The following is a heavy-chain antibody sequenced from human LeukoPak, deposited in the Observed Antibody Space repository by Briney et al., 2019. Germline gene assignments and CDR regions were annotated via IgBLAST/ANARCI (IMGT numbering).Heavy chain of an antibody. CDR1: GGSISSGGSY. D-gene: IGHD3-22*01. CDR2: IYYSGST. CDR3: AGGYDSSGYYDY. V-gene: IGHV4-31*03. Sequence: PSQTLSLTCTVSGGSISSGGSYWSWIRQHPGKGLEWIGYIYYSGSTYYNPSLKGRVTISVDTSKNQFSLKLSSVTAADTAVYYCAGGYDSSGYYDYWGQGTLVTVSS. J-gene: IGHJ4*02.